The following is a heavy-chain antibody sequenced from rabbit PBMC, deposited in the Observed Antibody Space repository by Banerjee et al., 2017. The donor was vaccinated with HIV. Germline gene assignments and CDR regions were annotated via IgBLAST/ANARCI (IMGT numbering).Heavy chain of an antibody. J-gene: IGHJ4*01. V-gene: IGHV1S40*01. D-gene: IGHD6-1*01. Sequence: QSLEESGGDLVKPGASLTLTCKASGFDLSSYYYMCWVRQAPGKGLEWIACIGAGSSGSTYYANWAKGRFTISKTSSTTVTLQMTSLTASDTATYFCVRDAGVPDGYAQFNLWDPGALVTVS. CDR2: IGAGSSGST. CDR1: GFDLSSYYY. CDR3: VRDAGVPDGYAQFNL.